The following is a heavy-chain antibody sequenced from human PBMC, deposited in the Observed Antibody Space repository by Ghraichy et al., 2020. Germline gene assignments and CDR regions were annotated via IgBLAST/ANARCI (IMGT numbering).Heavy chain of an antibody. CDR1: GFTFSSYW. CDR2: IKQDGSEK. Sequence: GLLRLSCAASGFTFSSYWMSWVRQAPGKGLEWVANIKQDGSEKYYVDSVKGRFTISRDNAKNSLYLQMNSLRAEDTAVYYCARGGNWNYVTKYNWFDPWGQGTLVTVSS. J-gene: IGHJ5*02. V-gene: IGHV3-7*01. CDR3: ARGGNWNYVTKYNWFDP. D-gene: IGHD1-7*01.